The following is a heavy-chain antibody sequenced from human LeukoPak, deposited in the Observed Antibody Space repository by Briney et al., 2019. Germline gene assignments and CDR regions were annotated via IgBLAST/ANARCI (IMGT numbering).Heavy chain of an antibody. CDR1: GFTFSSYW. Sequence: GGSLRLSCAASGFTFSSYWMSWVRQAPGKGLEWVANIKQDGSEKYYVDSVKGRFTISRDNAKNSLYLQMNSLGAEDTAAYYCARPGIAVAGTGYYMDVWGKGTTVTVSS. V-gene: IGHV3-7*01. J-gene: IGHJ6*03. CDR2: IKQDGSEK. CDR3: ARPGIAVAGTGYYMDV. D-gene: IGHD6-19*01.